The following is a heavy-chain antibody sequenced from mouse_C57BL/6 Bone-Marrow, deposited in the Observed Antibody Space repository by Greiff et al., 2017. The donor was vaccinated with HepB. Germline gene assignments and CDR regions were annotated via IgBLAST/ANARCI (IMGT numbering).Heavy chain of an antibody. Sequence: QVQLKQSGAELVKPGASVKLSCKASGYTFTSYWMHWVKQRPGQGLEWIGMIHPNSGSTNYNEKFKSKATLTVDKSSSTAYLQLSSLTYEDSAVYYCAREGRYFDVWGRGTTVTVSS. CDR3: AREGRYFDV. CDR1: GYTFTSYW. J-gene: IGHJ1*03. CDR2: IHPNSGST. V-gene: IGHV1-64*01.